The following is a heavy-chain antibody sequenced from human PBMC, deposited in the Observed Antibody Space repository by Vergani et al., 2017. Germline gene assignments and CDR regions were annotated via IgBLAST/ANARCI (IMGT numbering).Heavy chain of an antibody. CDR2: IRSKAYGGTT. CDR3: AREYSSTSCRAFDF. CDR1: GFTFGDYA. V-gene: IGHV3-49*03. J-gene: IGHJ3*01. D-gene: IGHD2-2*01. Sequence: EVQLVESGGGLVQPGRSLRLSCTASGFTFGDYAMSWFRQAPGKGLEWVGFIRSKAYGGTTEYAASVKGRFTISRDDSKSIAYLQMDSLRAEDTAVYYCAREYSSTSCRAFDFWGQGTKVTVSS.